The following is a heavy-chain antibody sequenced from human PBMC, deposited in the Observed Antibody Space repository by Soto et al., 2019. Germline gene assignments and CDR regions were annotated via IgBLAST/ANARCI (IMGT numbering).Heavy chain of an antibody. D-gene: IGHD3-22*01. CDR1: GFTFSSYA. CDR2: ISGSGGST. CDR3: AKEGDYYDSSGYWNWFDP. J-gene: IGHJ5*02. Sequence: GGSLRLSCAASGFTFSSYAMSWVRQAPGKGLEWVSAISGSGGSTYYADSVKGRFTISRDNSKNTLYLQMNSLRAEGTAVYYCAKEGDYYDSSGYWNWFDPWGQGTLVTVSS. V-gene: IGHV3-23*01.